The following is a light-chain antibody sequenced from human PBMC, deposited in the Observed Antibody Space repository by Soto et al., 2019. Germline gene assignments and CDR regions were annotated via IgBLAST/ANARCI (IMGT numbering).Light chain of an antibody. Sequence: QSVLTQPPSASGSPGQSVTISCTGTSRDIVGYDFVSWYQQHPGKAPKLLIYDVIKRPSGVPDRFSGSKSGNTASRTVSGLQNDDEADYYCRSYGGSDNVLLGGRTKGNVL. CDR1: SRDIVGYDF. CDR3: RSYGGSDNVL. CDR2: DVI. J-gene: IGLJ2*01. V-gene: IGLV2-8*01.